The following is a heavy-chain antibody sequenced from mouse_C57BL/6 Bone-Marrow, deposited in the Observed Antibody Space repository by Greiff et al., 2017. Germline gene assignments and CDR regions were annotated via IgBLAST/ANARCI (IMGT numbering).Heavy chain of an antibody. D-gene: IGHD1-1*01. CDR2: IHPNSGST. CDR3: ARERYDYGSSYLYYYAMDS. V-gene: IGHV1-64*01. CDR1: GYTFTSYW. J-gene: IGHJ4*01. Sequence: QVQLQQPGAELVKPGASVKLSCKASGYTFTSYWMHWVKQRPGQGLEWIGMIHPNSGSTNYNEKFKSKATLTVDKSSSTASLQLSSLPSEDSAVXSCARERYDYGSSYLYYYAMDSWGQGTSVTVSS.